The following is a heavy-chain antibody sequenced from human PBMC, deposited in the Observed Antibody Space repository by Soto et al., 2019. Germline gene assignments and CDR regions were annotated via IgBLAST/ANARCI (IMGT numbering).Heavy chain of an antibody. D-gene: IGHD3-16*01. Sequence: PSETLSLTCAVSGGSISSSNWWSWVRQLPGKGLEWIGEIYHTGSTNYNPSLKSRVTISVDKSKNQFSLELSSVTAADTAVYYCAKMGDYLFDYWGQGTLVTVSS. V-gene: IGHV4-4*02. J-gene: IGHJ4*02. CDR2: IYHTGST. CDR1: GGSISSSNW. CDR3: AKMGDYLFDY.